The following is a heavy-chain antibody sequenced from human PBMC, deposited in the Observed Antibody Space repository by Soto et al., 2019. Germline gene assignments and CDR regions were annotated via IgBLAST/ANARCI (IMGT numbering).Heavy chain of an antibody. CDR2: IYYSGST. J-gene: IGHJ4*02. V-gene: IGHV4-30-4*01. CDR1: GGSISSGDYY. CDR3: ARDVRRYYSDQFDS. D-gene: IGHD4-17*01. Sequence: SETLSLTCTVSGGSISSGDYYWSWIRQPPGKGLEWIGYIYYSGSTYYNPSLKSRVTISVDTSKNQFSLKLSSVTAADTAVYYCARDVRRYYSDQFDSWGQGILVTVSS.